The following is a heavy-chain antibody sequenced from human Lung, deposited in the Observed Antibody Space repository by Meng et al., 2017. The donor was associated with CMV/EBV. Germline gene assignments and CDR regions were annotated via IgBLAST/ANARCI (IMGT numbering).Heavy chain of an antibody. V-gene: IGHV3-30*02. Sequence: GESLKISCAASGFTFDNCGMHWVRQTPGKGLEWVAFIRHDGTNKYYGDSVKGRFTISRDNSKNTVYLQMNSLRPEETAIYYCAKDLLLFGGANAYFDYWGQGPXVTVSS. CDR3: AKDLLLFGGANAYFDY. CDR2: IRHDGTNK. D-gene: IGHD3-16*01. J-gene: IGHJ4*02. CDR1: GFTFDNCG.